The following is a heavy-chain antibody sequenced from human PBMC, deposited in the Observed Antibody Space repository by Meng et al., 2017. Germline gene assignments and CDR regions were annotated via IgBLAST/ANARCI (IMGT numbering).Heavy chain of an antibody. V-gene: IGHV3-15*01. J-gene: IGHJ3*02. CDR2: IKSKTDGGTT. D-gene: IGHD4-23*01. CDR1: GFTFSNAW. CDR3: TTPMTTVVTRRLQNAFDI. Sequence: GESLKISCAASGFTFSNAWMSWVRQAPGKGLEWVGRIKSKTDGGTTDYAAPVKGRFTISRDDSKNTLYLQMNSLKTEDTAVYYCTTPMTTVVTRRLQNAFDIWGQGTMVTVSS.